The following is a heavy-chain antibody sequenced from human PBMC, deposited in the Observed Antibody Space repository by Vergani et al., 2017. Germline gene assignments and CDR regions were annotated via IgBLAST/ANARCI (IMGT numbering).Heavy chain of an antibody. Sequence: EVQLVESGGGLVKPGGSLRLSCAASGFTFSSYSMNWVRQAPGKGLEWVSSISSSSSYIYYADSVKGRFTISRDNAKTSLYLQMNSLRAEDTAVYYCARDPGGAAAGTQDAFDIWGQGTMVTVSS. CDR1: GFTFSSYS. CDR3: ARDPGGAAAGTQDAFDI. D-gene: IGHD6-13*01. J-gene: IGHJ3*02. CDR2: ISSSSSYI. V-gene: IGHV3-21*01.